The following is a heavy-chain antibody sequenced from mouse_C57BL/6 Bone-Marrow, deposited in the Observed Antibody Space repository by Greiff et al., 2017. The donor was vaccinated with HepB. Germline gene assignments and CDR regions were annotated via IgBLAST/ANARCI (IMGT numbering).Heavy chain of an antibody. Sequence: VQLQQSGPELVKPGASVKISCKASGYSFTSYYIHWVKQRPGQGLEWIGWIYPGSGNTKYNEKFKGKATLTADTSSSTAYMQLSSLTSEDSAVYYCARKRLITTVVASYWYFDVWGTGTTVTVSS. J-gene: IGHJ1*03. CDR3: ARKRLITTVVASYWYFDV. D-gene: IGHD1-1*01. CDR2: IYPGSGNT. V-gene: IGHV1-66*01. CDR1: GYSFTSYY.